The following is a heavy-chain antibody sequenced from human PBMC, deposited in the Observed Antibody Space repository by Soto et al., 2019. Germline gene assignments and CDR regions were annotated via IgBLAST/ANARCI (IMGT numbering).Heavy chain of an antibody. CDR1: GYTFTSYY. CDR3: ASDLYYCCSGRDYFFSY. V-gene: IGHV1-46*03. Sequence: ASVKVSCKASGYTFTSYYMHWVRQAPGQGLEWMGIINPSGGSTSYAQKFQGRVTMTRDTSTSTVYMELSSLRSEDTAVYYCASDLYYCCSGRDYFFSYCAQGTLVPVSS. D-gene: IGHD3-10*01. J-gene: IGHJ4*02. CDR2: INPSGGST.